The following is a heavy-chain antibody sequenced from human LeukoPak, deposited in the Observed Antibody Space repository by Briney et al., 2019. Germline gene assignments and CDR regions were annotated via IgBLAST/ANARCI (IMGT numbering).Heavy chain of an antibody. CDR2: ISSGGSTI. J-gene: IGHJ4*02. Sequence: GGSLRLSCAASGFTFSSYGMSWVRQAPGKGLEWLSFISSGGSTIYYADSVKGRFTISRDNAQNSLYLQMNNLRAEDTAVYYCARDPGYSGYSLPDYWGQGTLVTVSS. D-gene: IGHD5-12*01. V-gene: IGHV3-48*04. CDR1: GFTFSSYG. CDR3: ARDPGYSGYSLPDY.